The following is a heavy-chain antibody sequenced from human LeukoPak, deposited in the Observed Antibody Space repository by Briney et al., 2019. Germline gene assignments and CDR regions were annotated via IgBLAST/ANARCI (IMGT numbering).Heavy chain of an antibody. J-gene: IGHJ4*02. D-gene: IGHD6-6*01. V-gene: IGHV1-46*01. CDR3: ARGGGYSSSSFADY. CDR2: INPSGGST. CDR1: GYIFTSYF. Sequence: ASVKVSCKASGYIFTSYFMHWVRQAPGQGLEWMGLINPSGGSTRYAQKFQGRVTMTRDMSTSTAYMELRSLRSDDTAVYYCARGGGYSSSSFADYWGQGTLVTVSS.